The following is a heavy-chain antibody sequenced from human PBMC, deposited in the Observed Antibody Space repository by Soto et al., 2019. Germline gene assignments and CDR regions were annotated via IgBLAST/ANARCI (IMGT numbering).Heavy chain of an antibody. J-gene: IGHJ5*02. CDR1: GFTFSSYA. Sequence: PGGSLRLSFAASGFTFSSYAMHWVRQAPGKGLEWVAFISYDGSNKYYADSVKGRFTISRDNSKNTLYLQMNSLRAEDTAVYYCARAAIVVVVAANINWFHXWGQGTLVTVSX. CDR3: ARAAIVVVVAANINWFHX. V-gene: IGHV3-30-3*01. D-gene: IGHD2-15*01. CDR2: ISYDGSNK.